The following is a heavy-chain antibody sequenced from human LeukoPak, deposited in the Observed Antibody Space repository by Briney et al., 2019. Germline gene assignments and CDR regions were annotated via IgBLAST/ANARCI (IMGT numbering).Heavy chain of an antibody. V-gene: IGHV3-48*03. CDR3: ARGWFDN. CDR2: ISGDGDTI. Sequence: GESLKISCAASGFTFSSYEMNWVRQAPGKGLEWVAYISGDGDTIFYTDSVKGRFTISRGNAENSLFLQMNSLRAEDSAIYYCARGWFDNWGQGTLVTVSS. J-gene: IGHJ4*02. CDR1: GFTFSSYE.